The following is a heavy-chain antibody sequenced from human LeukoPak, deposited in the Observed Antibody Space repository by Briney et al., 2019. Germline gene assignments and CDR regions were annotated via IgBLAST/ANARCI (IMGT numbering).Heavy chain of an antibody. CDR1: GGSISSYY. V-gene: IGHV4-59*01. J-gene: IGHJ4*02. CDR3: ARDDYGSIDY. CDR2: IYYSGST. D-gene: IGHD3-10*01. Sequence: SETLSLTCTVSGGSISSYYWSWIRQPPGKGLEWIGYIYYSGSTNYNPSLKSRVTISVDTSKNQFSLKLNSVTAADTAVYYCARDDYGSIDYWGQGTLVTVSS.